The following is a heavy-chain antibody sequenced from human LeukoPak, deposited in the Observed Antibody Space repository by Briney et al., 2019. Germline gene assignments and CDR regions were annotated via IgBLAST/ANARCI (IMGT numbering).Heavy chain of an antibody. CDR2: INPNSGGT. CDR1: GYTFTGYY. D-gene: IGHD4-17*01. J-gene: IGHJ5*02. CDR3: ARKATVTTYRFKNWFDP. Sequence: GASVKVSCKASGYTFTGYYMHWVRQAPGQGLEWMGRINPNSGGTNYAQKFQGRVTMTRDTSISTAYMELSRLRSDDTAVYYCARKATVTTYRFKNWFDPWGQGTLVTVSS. V-gene: IGHV1-2*06.